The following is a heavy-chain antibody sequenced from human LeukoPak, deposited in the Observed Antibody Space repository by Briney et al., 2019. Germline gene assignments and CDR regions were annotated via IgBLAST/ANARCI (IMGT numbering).Heavy chain of an antibody. V-gene: IGHV3-48*03. J-gene: IGHJ6*02. D-gene: IGHD2-2*01. CDR3: AREDIVVVPGTYYYYGMDV. CDR1: GFTFSSYE. CDR2: ISSSGSTI. Sequence: PGGSLRLSCAASGFTFSSYEMNWVRQAPGKGLEWVSYISSSGSTIYYADSVKGRFNISRDNAKNSLYLQMNSLRAEDTAVYYCAREDIVVVPGTYYYYGMDVWGQGTTVTVSS.